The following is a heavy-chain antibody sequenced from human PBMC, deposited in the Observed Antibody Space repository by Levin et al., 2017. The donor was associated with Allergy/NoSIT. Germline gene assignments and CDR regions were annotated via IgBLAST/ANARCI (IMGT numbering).Heavy chain of an antibody. J-gene: IGHJ4*02. CDR1: GFSFDDYG. CDR2: ISWNSGTI. Sequence: GGSLRLSCAASGFSFDDYGMHWVRQIPGKGLEWVSGISWNSGTIGYLDSVKGRFTISRNNAKNSLYLQMNSLRIEDTALYYCAKDGVRETVAASYFDSWGPGTLVTVSS. D-gene: IGHD6-19*01. CDR3: AKDGVRETVAASYFDS. V-gene: IGHV3-9*01.